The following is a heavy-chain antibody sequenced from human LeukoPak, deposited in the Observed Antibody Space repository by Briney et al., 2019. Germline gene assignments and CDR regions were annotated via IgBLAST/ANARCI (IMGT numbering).Heavy chain of an antibody. CDR2: IIPIFGTA. CDR3: ATERLVPGGPGPRGAFDI. CDR1: GGTFSSYA. V-gene: IGHV1-69*13. Sequence: ASVKVSCKASGGTFSSYAISWVRQAPGQGLEWMGGIIPIFGTANYAQKFQGRVTITADESTSTAYMELSSLRSEDTAVYYCATERLVPGGPGPRGAFDIRGQGTMVTVSS. D-gene: IGHD2-2*01. J-gene: IGHJ3*02.